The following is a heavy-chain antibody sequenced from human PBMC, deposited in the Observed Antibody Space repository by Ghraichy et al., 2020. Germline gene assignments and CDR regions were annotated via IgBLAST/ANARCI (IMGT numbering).Heavy chain of an antibody. CDR2: IFNRGSS. CDR1: GGSVTSHY. D-gene: IGHD4-17*01. J-gene: IGHJ4*02. CDR3: ARVVAYGIYYFDF. V-gene: IGHV4-59*02. Sequence: ESLNISCAVSGGSVTSHYWSWIRQPPGKGLEWIGYIFNRGSSNYNPSLKSRVTLSLDTSKNQFSLKLSSVTAADTAVYYCARVVAYGIYYFDFWGQGTLVTVSS.